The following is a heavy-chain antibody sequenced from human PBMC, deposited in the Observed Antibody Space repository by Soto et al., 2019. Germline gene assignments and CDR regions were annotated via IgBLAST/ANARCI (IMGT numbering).Heavy chain of an antibody. Sequence: PGESLKISCKGSGYSFTSYWIGWVRQMPGKGLEWMGIIYPGDPDTRYSPSFQGQVTISADKSISTAYLQWSSLKASDTAMYYCARHGRIEMATIDYWGQGTLVTVSS. D-gene: IGHD5-12*01. CDR3: ARHGRIEMATIDY. CDR1: GYSFTSYW. V-gene: IGHV5-51*01. J-gene: IGHJ4*02. CDR2: IYPGDPDT.